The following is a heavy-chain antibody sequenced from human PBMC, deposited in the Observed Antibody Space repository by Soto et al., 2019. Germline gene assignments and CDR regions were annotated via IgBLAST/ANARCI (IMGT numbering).Heavy chain of an antibody. V-gene: IGHV4-30-4*08. Sequence: VQLLESGGGLVQPGGSLRLSCAASGFTFSSYAMSWVRQAPGKGLEWIGYIYYSGSTYYNPSLKSRVTISVDTSKNQFSLKLSSVTAADTAVYYCARDTSSGYYDYWGQGTLVTVSS. CDR1: GFTFSSYA. CDR3: ARDTSSGYYDY. J-gene: IGHJ4*02. CDR2: IYYSGST. D-gene: IGHD3-22*01.